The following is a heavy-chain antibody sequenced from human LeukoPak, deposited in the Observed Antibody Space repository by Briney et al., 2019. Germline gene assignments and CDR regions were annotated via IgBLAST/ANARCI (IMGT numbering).Heavy chain of an antibody. CDR3: ARAGSGSGWYFDY. J-gene: IGHJ4*02. CDR1: GYDFTSVG. D-gene: IGHD6-19*01. V-gene: IGHV1-18*01. CDR2: ISPYNGNT. Sequence: ASVKVSCKASGYDFTSVGITWVRRAPGQGLEWVGWISPYNGNTRYARKFQGRVAMTTDTSTTTAYMELRGLRFNDTAVYYCARAGSGSGWYFDYWGQGTLVTVSS.